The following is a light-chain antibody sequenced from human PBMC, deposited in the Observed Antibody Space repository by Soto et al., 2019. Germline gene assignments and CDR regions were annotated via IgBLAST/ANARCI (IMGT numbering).Light chain of an antibody. J-gene: IGKJ1*01. Sequence: DIQMTQSPSTLSASVGDRVTINCRASQSISNWLAWYQQKPGEAPNLLIYKASTLESGVPSRFSGSGYGTEFALTISSLQPEDFATYYCQQYSYYSTFGQGTKVDIK. CDR1: QSISNW. V-gene: IGKV1-5*03. CDR2: KAS. CDR3: QQYSYYST.